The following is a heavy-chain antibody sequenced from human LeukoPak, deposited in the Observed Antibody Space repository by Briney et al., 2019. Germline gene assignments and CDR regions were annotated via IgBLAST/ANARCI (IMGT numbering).Heavy chain of an antibody. CDR1: GGSISRYY. V-gene: IGHV4-4*07. CDR2: IYTSGST. CDR3: ARDSDSYGPDFDY. D-gene: IGHD5-18*01. Sequence: SETLSLTCTVSGGSISRYYWSWIRQPAGKGLEWIGRIYTSGSTNYNPSLKSRVSMSVDTSENQFSLKLSSVTAEDTAIYYCARDSDSYGPDFDYWGQGTLVTVSS. J-gene: IGHJ4*02.